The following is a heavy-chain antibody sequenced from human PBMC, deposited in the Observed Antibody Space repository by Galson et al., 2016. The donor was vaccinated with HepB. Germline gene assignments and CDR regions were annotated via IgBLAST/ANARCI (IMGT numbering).Heavy chain of an antibody. D-gene: IGHD4/OR15-4a*01. CDR1: GFTFSPIS. Sequence: SLRLSCAASGFTFSPISMSWVRQAPGKGLEGVAKISGSGNVEYYADSVKGRFTISRDNSKNTLYLQMNGLRAEDTALYYCAKGADRNSFDNWGQGILVTVSS. CDR3: AKGADRNSFDN. CDR2: ISGSGNVE. V-gene: IGHV3-23*01. J-gene: IGHJ4*02.